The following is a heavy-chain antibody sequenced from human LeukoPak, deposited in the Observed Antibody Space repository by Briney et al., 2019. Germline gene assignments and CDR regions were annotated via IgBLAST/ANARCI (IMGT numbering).Heavy chain of an antibody. D-gene: IGHD1-1*01. V-gene: IGHV4-59*01. CDR1: GASFSTNY. CDR2: VFDSGSP. J-gene: IGHJ6*03. Sequence: SETLSLTCSVSGASFSTNYWSWIRQPPGRGLEWIGYVFDSGSPNYNPSLRSRVTISVDTSTKQFSLRLSSVTAADTAVYYCARLYQQSKWKYYYYYMDVWGKGTTVTVSS. CDR3: ARLYQQSKWKYYYYYMDV.